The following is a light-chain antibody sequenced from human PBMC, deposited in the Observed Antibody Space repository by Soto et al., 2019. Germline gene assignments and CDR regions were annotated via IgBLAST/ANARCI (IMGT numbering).Light chain of an antibody. CDR3: QQYGTPRFT. J-gene: IGKJ3*01. Sequence: IVLTQSPGTLSLSPGERATLSCGASQSVTNNFLVWYHQKPGQAPRLLIYCASSRATGVPDRFSGSGSGTDFTLTISRLEPGDFAVYYCQQYGTPRFTFGPGTKVDIK. V-gene: IGKV3-20*01. CDR1: QSVTNNF. CDR2: CAS.